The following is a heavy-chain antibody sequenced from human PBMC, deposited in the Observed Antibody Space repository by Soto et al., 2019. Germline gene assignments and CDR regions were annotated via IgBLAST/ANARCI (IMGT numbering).Heavy chain of an antibody. J-gene: IGHJ4*02. D-gene: IGHD2-8*01. CDR1: GYTFSSYS. CDR2: ISTTSGNT. V-gene: IGHV1-18*01. Sequence: QIPMVQSGAEVKQHGASVKISCKTSGYTFSSYSINWVRQAPGQGLEWMAWISTTSGNTHYAERVQGRVTVTLDKSARTAFMEMWGLTSDDTAVYFCARDNGYYDFWGQGTLVTVSS. CDR3: ARDNGYYDF.